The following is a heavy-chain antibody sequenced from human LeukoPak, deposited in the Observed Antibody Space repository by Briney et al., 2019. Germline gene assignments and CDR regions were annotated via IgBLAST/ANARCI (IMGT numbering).Heavy chain of an antibody. CDR2: ISGSGGST. Sequence: ETLSLTCTVSGDSISSNTYYWGWVRQAPGKGLEWVSAISGSGGSTYYADSVKGRFAISRDNSKNTLYLQMNSLRAEDTAVYYCAKDPPQSYWGQGTLVTVSS. V-gene: IGHV3-23*01. CDR1: GDSISSNTYY. J-gene: IGHJ4*02. CDR3: AKDPPQSY.